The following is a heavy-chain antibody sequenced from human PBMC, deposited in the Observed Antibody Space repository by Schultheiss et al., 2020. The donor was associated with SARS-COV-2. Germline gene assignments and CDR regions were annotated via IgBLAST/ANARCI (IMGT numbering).Heavy chain of an antibody. CDR1: GGSVSSGSYY. Sequence: SQTLSLTCPVSGGSVSSGSYYWSWIRQPPGKGLEWIGYIYYSGSTNYNPSLKSRVTISVDTSKNQFSLKLSSVTAADTAVYYCAREGPRRGYSGPNWFDPWGQGTLVTVSS. D-gene: IGHD5-12*01. J-gene: IGHJ5*02. CDR2: IYYSGST. CDR3: AREGPRRGYSGPNWFDP. V-gene: IGHV4-61*01.